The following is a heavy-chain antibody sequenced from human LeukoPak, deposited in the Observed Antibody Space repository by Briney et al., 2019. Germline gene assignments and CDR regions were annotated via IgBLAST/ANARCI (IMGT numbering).Heavy chain of an antibody. CDR2: ISWNSGSI. CDR1: GFTFDDYA. V-gene: IGHV3-9*01. CDR3: AKDGGESRDYYFEY. Sequence: GGSLRLSCAASGFTFDDYAMHWVRQAPGKGLEWVSGISWNSGSIGYADSVKGRFTISRDSAKNSLYLQMTSLRAEDTALYYCAKDGGESRDYYFEYWGQGTLVTVSS. J-gene: IGHJ4*02. D-gene: IGHD2-21*01.